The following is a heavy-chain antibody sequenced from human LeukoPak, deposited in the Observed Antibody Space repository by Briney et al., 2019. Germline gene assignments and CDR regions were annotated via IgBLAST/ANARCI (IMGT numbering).Heavy chain of an antibody. Sequence: PGGSLRLSCAASGFTFSRYNMNWVRQAPGKGLEWVSYIGGSSSTISYADSVKGRFTIYRDNAKNSLYLQMNSLRAEDTAVYYCAKNTRIVVVPAAIGAWGQGTLVTVSS. D-gene: IGHD2-2*01. J-gene: IGHJ4*02. CDR2: IGGSSSTI. CDR3: AKNTRIVVVPAAIGA. V-gene: IGHV3-48*01. CDR1: GFTFSRYN.